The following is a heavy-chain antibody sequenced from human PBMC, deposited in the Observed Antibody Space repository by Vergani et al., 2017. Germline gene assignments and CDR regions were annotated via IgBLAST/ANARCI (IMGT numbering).Heavy chain of an antibody. D-gene: IGHD3-9*01. V-gene: IGHV2-5*01. CDR2: VYWNDDE. Sequence: QITLRESGPTLVKLTQTPTLTCTFSGFSLTTGGEGVGWIRQPPGRALEWLAFVYWNDDERYSPSLKSRVTITKDTSKNEVILTMATMDPVDTATYYCVHRLGYFDWDGAFDVWGPGTMVTVSS. J-gene: IGHJ3*01. CDR1: GFSLTTGGEG. CDR3: VHRLGYFDWDGAFDV.